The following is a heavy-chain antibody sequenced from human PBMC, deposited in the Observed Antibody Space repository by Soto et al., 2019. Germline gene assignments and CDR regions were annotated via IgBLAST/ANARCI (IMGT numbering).Heavy chain of an antibody. V-gene: IGHV3-30*18. Sequence: QVQLVESGGGVVQPGRSLRLSCAASGFTFSSYGMHWVRQAPGKGLEWVAVISYDGSNKYYADSVKGRFTISRDNSKNTLYLQMNSLRAEDTAVYYCAKSRSALLFPIDYWGQGTLVTVSS. CDR3: AKSRSALLFPIDY. J-gene: IGHJ4*02. CDR1: GFTFSSYG. CDR2: ISYDGSNK. D-gene: IGHD2-15*01.